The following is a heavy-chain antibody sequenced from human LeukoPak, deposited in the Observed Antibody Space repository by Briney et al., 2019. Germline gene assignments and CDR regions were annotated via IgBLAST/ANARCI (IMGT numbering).Heavy chain of an antibody. CDR1: GGSISSSSYY. CDR3: ASWEPGTTTGGKPRQYYFDY. CDR2: IYYSRST. J-gene: IGHJ4*02. Sequence: PSETLSLTCTVSGGSISSSSYYWGWIRQPPGKGLEWIGSIYYSRSTYYNPSLKSRVTISVDTSKNQFSLKLSSVTAADTAVYYCASWEPGTTTGGKPRQYYFDYWGQGTLVTVSS. V-gene: IGHV4-39*01. D-gene: IGHD1-14*01.